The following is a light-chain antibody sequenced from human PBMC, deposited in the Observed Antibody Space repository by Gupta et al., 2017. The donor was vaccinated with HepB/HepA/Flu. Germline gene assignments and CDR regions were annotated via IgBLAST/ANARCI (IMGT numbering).Light chain of an antibody. Sequence: DIQLTQSPSSLSASVGDRVTITCRASQTIHNYLNWYQQKPGKAPKLLTYVASSLQSGVPSRISGSGYGTDFTLTISSLQPEDFATYYCQQTYSTWWTFGQGTKVEVK. CDR1: QTIHNY. CDR3: QQTYSTWWT. V-gene: IGKV1-39*01. J-gene: IGKJ1*01. CDR2: VAS.